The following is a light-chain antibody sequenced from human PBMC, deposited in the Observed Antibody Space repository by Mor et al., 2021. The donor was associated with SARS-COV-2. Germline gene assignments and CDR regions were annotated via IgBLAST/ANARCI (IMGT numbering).Light chain of an antibody. CDR3: AAWDDSLKEGV. V-gene: IGLV1-47*01. Sequence: QQLPGTAPQMLIYRNNQRPSGVPDRFSGSKSGTSASLAISGLRSEDEADYYCAAWDDSLKEGVFGGGTKLTVL. CDR2: RNN. J-gene: IGLJ2*01.